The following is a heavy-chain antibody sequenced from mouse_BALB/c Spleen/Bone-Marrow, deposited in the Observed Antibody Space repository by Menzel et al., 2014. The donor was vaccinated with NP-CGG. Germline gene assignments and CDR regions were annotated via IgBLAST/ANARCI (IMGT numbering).Heavy chain of an antibody. J-gene: IGHJ2*01. CDR3: ARYDGYLDY. V-gene: IGHV1-54*01. D-gene: IGHD2-3*01. CDR1: GYAFTDYL. CDR2: INPGSGST. Sequence: VQLQQSGAELVRPGTSVKVSCKASGYAFTDYLMEWLKQRPGQGLEWIGVINPGSGSTNYNEKFKDKATLTADTSSNTAYMQLSSLTSDDSAVYFCARYDGYLDYWGQGTTPTVSS.